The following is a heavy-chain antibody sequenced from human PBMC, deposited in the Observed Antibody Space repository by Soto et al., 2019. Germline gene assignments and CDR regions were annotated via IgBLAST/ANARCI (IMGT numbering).Heavy chain of an antibody. CDR2: IYHSGST. Sequence: SETLSLTCAVSGGSISSSNWWSWVRQPPGKGLEWIGEIYHSGSTNYNPSLKSRVTISVDTSKNQFSLKLSSVTAADTAVYYCARPNTLYSSSWYWFDPWGQGTLVTVSS. CDR3: ARPNTLYSSSWYWFDP. V-gene: IGHV4-4*02. J-gene: IGHJ5*02. D-gene: IGHD6-13*01. CDR1: GGSISSSNW.